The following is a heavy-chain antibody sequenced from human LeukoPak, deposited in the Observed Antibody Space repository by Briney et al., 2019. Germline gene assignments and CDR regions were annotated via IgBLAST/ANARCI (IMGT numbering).Heavy chain of an antibody. CDR2: IYSSGSA. CDR3: ASSGSYSDFDY. CDR1: GFTTRNNY. V-gene: IGHV3-53*01. J-gene: IGHJ4*02. D-gene: IGHD3-22*01. Sequence: GGSLTLSCAASGFTTRNNYMSWVRQAPGKVLEWVSIIYSSGSAYYVDSVKGRFTISRDTSKNMVFLQMNSLTAEDTAVYYCASSGSYSDFDYWGQGTLVTVSS.